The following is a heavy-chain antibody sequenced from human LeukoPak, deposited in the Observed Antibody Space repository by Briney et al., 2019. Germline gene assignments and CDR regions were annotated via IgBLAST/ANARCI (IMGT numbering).Heavy chain of an antibody. CDR3: ARVLRYCSGGNCYSGGLGYMDV. CDR1: GFTFSSYW. Sequence: GGPLRLSCAASGFTFSSYWMHWVRQAPGRGLVWVSRIKSDGSTKSYADSVKGRVTISRDNAKNTLYLQMNSLRAEDTAVYYCARVLRYCSGGNCYSGGLGYMDVWGKGTTVTISS. D-gene: IGHD2-15*01. J-gene: IGHJ6*03. CDR2: IKSDGSTK. V-gene: IGHV3-74*01.